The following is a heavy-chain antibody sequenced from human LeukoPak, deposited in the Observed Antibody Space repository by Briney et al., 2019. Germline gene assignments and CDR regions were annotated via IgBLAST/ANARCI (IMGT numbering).Heavy chain of an antibody. V-gene: IGHV1-69*13. Sequence: SVKVSCKASGGTFSSYAISWVRQAPGQGLEWMGGIIPIFGTANYTQKFQGRVTITADESTSTAYMELSSLRSEDTAVYYCARRGYCSSTSWFETCYYGMDVWGQGTTVTVSS. CDR2: IIPIFGTA. D-gene: IGHD2-2*01. CDR3: ARRGYCSSTSWFETCYYGMDV. J-gene: IGHJ6*02. CDR1: GGTFSSYA.